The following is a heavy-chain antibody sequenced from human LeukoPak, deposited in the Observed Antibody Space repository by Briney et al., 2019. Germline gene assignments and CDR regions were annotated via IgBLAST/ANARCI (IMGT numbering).Heavy chain of an antibody. Sequence: GESLKISCKGSEYSFTNYWISWVRQMPGKGLEWMGRIDPSDSYTNYSPSFQGHVTISAGKSIYTAYLQWSSLKASDTAMYYCARHDALYCSGGSCHNWFDPWGQGTLVTVSS. CDR2: IDPSDSYT. J-gene: IGHJ5*02. D-gene: IGHD2-15*01. CDR1: EYSFTNYW. V-gene: IGHV5-10-1*01. CDR3: ARHDALYCSGGSCHNWFDP.